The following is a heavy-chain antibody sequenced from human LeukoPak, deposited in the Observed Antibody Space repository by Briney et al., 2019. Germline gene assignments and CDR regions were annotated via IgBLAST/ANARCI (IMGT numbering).Heavy chain of an antibody. CDR2: MLDTVTT. Sequence: SETLSLSCAVSGASMNTHYWSWIRQPPGKGLEWIGYMLDTVTTKDNPSLKSRFTLSADTSKNQFSLRLTSVTAADTAVYYCATIKRGNIFGYFDFWGQGIPVTVSS. CDR1: GASMNTHY. CDR3: ATIKRGNIFGYFDF. V-gene: IGHV4-59*11. D-gene: IGHD5-18*01. J-gene: IGHJ4*02.